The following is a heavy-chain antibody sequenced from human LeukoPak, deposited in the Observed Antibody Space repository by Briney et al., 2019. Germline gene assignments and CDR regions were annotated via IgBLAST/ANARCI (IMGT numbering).Heavy chain of an antibody. V-gene: IGHV7-4-1*02. CDR3: ARVIRAAEGNGFDP. CDR2: INTNTGNP. D-gene: IGHD6-13*01. CDR1: GYTFTSYA. J-gene: IGHJ5*02. Sequence: ASVKVSCKASGYTFTSYAMNWVRQAPGQGLEWMGWINTNTGNPTYAQGFTGRFVFSLDTSVSTAYLQISSLKAEDTAVYYCARVIRAAEGNGFDPWGQGTLVTVSS.